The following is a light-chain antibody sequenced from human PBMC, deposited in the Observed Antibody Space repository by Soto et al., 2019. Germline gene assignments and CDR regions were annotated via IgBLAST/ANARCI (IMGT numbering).Light chain of an antibody. J-gene: IGKJ2*01. CDR2: GAS. Sequence: DFVMTQAPDSLAVSLGERATINCKSSQSVLYNSNNKNHLGWFQQKPGHPPKLLIYGASFRPSGVPDRFSGSGSGTDFTLTISSLQAEDEAVYYCQQYYSIPFTFGQGTKLEI. CDR3: QQYYSIPFT. V-gene: IGKV4-1*01. CDR1: QSVLYNSNNKNH.